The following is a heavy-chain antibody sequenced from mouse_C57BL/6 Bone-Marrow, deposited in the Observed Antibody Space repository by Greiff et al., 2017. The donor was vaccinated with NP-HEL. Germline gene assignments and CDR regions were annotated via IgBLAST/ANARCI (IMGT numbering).Heavy chain of an antibody. CDR2: INPSTGGT. D-gene: IGHD2-3*01. CDR3: ARPDGYAWFAY. J-gene: IGHJ3*01. CDR1: GYSFTGYY. V-gene: IGHV1-42*01. Sequence: EVKLMESGPELVKPGASVKISCKASGYSFTGYYMNWVKQSPEKSLEWIGEINPSTGGTTYNQKFKAKATLTVDKSSSTAYMQLKSLTSEDSAVYYCARPDGYAWFAYWGQGTLVTVSA.